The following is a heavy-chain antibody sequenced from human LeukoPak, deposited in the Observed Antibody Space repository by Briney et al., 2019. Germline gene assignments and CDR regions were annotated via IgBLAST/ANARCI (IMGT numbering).Heavy chain of an antibody. CDR2: IKSNADGGTP. D-gene: IGHD2/OR15-2a*01. CDR1: GFTFSDYY. Sequence: GGSLRLXCAASGFTFSDYYMRWIRQAPGKGLEWVGRIKSNADGGTPDYAAPARGRFTISRDDSKNTLYLQMNSLKTEDTAVYYCTTFYHEYSPYWGRGTLVTVSS. CDR3: TTFYHEYSPY. J-gene: IGHJ4*02. V-gene: IGHV3-15*01.